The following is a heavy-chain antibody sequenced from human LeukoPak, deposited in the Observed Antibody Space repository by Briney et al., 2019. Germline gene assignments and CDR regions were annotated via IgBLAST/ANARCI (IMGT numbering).Heavy chain of an antibody. Sequence: GGSLRLSCAASGFTFSSYSMNWVRQAPGKGLEWVSSISSSSSYIYYADSVKGRFTISRDNAKNSLYLQMNSLRAEDTAVYYCARVQAVVVVAAPDYWGQGTLVTVSS. V-gene: IGHV3-21*01. D-gene: IGHD2-15*01. CDR3: ARVQAVVVVAAPDY. CDR2: ISSSSSYI. CDR1: GFTFSSYS. J-gene: IGHJ4*02.